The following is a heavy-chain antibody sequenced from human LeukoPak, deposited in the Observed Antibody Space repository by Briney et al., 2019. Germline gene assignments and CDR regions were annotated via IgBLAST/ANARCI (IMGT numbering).Heavy chain of an antibody. J-gene: IGHJ4*02. D-gene: IGHD6-13*01. V-gene: IGHV4-34*01. Sequence: SETLSLTCGVDGGSFSGYYWDWIRQPPGKGLEWVGEINHSGSTNYNPSLKRRVTISVDTSQNQFSVRLSSVTAADTAVYYCARGRYLTTGGGAAAGFLDYWGQGTLVTVSS. CDR1: GGSFSGYY. CDR2: INHSGST. CDR3: ARGRYLTTGGGAAAGFLDY.